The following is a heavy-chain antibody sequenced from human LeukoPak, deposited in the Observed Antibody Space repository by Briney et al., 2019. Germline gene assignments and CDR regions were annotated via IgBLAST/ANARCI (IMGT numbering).Heavy chain of an antibody. D-gene: IGHD6-19*01. V-gene: IGHV5-51*01. CDR3: ARLWQQWLPPGDY. J-gene: IGHJ4*02. CDR2: IYPGDSDT. CDR1: GYSFTSYW. Sequence: GGSLQISCKGSGYSFTSYWIGWVRQMPGKGLEWMGIIYPGDSDTRYSPSFQGQVTISADKSISTAYLQWSSLKASDTAMYYCARLWQQWLPPGDYWGQGTLVTVSS.